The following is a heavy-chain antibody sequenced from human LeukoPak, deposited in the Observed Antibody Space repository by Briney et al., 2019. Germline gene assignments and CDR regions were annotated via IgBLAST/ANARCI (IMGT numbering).Heavy chain of an antibody. V-gene: IGHV3-64*01. CDR3: AGGLGWFNPFDY. CDR2: ISGNGVST. D-gene: IGHD3-10*01. J-gene: IGHJ4*02. CDR1: GFTFSTYA. Sequence: PGGSLRLSCAASGFTFSTYAMYWVRQAPGKGLEYVSAISGNGVSTFYANSVKGRFTISRDNSKNTLYLQMGSLRAEDMVVYYRAGGLGWFNPFDYWGQGTLVTVSS.